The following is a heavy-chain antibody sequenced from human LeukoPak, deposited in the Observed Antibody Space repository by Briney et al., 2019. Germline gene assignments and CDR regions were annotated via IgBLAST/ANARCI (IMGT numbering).Heavy chain of an antibody. V-gene: IGHV3-23*01. CDR2: ITGSGGST. D-gene: IGHD3-3*02. J-gene: IGHJ6*02. Sequence: GGSLRLSCAASGFSFSTYAMTWVRQAPGKGLEWVSGITGSGGSTYYADSVKGRFTISRDNSKNTLYLQMNSLRAEDTAVYYCAKVAAFYYDYGMDVWGQGTTVTVSS. CDR1: GFSFSTYA. CDR3: AKVAAFYYDYGMDV.